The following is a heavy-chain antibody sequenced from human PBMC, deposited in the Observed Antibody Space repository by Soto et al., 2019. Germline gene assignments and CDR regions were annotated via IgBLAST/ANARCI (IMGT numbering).Heavy chain of an antibody. J-gene: IGHJ6*02. CDR2: ISWDGGTT. V-gene: IGHV3-43*01. D-gene: IGHD6-13*01. Sequence: GGSLRLSCAASGFTFDDYTMHWVRQAPGKGLEWVSLISWDGGTTYYADSVKGRFTIPRDNSKTSLYLQMNSLRTEDTALYYCAKDSGGSSWWSGSYYAMDVWGQGTTVTVSS. CDR3: AKDSGGSSWWSGSYYAMDV. CDR1: GFTFDDYT.